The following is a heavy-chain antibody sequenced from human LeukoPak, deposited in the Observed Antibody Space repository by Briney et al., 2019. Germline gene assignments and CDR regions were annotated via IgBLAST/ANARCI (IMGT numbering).Heavy chain of an antibody. CDR1: VGSIGTYY. CDR3: AREAMAVGFARFPIFNY. V-gene: IGHV4-59*01. CDR2: VYFSGST. D-gene: IGHD3-3*01. J-gene: IGHJ4*02. Sequence: SETLSLTCTVSVGSIGTYYWSWIRQSPGKGLESLGNVYFSGSTNYNPSLNSRVTISVDTSNNQFSLNLTSVTAADTAVYYCAREAMAVGFARFPIFNYWGQGTLVTVSS.